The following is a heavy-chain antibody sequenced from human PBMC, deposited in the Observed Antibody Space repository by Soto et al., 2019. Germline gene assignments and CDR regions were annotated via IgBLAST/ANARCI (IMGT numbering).Heavy chain of an antibody. CDR2: INAGGSA. D-gene: IGHD3-9*01. CDR3: ARGLFDWTSYSGGWYFFDF. CDR1: GGSFSGYT. Sequence: QVQLQQRGAGLLTPSETLSLTCAVHGGSFSGYTLTWIRQSPGKGLEWIGQINAGGSANYNPSLRSRVTISIGTSNNEFCLDLTSVTAADTAVYYCARGLFDWTSYSGGWYFFDFWGQGTLVTVSS. V-gene: IGHV4-34*02. J-gene: IGHJ4*02.